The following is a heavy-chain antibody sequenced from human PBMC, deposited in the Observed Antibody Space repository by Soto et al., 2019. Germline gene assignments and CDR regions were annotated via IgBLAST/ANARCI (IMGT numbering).Heavy chain of an antibody. Sequence: EVQLVESGGGLVQPGGSLRLSCAASGFTFSSYSMNWVRQAPGKGLEWVSYISSSSSTIYYADSVKGRFTVSRDNAKISHCLQMNSLRDAASDVDYGAQVEYYAYYCMDFCGRGTTVTVSS. CDR2: ISSSSSTI. CDR3: AQVEYYAYYCMDF. J-gene: IGHJ6*02. V-gene: IGHV3-48*02. D-gene: IGHD2-15*01. CDR1: GFTFSSYS.